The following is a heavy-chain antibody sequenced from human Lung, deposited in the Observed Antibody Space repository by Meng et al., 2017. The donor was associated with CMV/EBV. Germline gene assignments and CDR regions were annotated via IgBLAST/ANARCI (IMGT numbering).Heavy chain of an antibody. CDR3: ARGQYQLPSTGAFDI. V-gene: IGHV4-34*01. CDR2: INHSGST. D-gene: IGHD2-2*01. Sequence: VYGESFSGYYWSWIRQPPGKGLEWIGEINHSGSTNYNPSLKSRVTISVDTSKNQFSLKLSSVTAADTAVYYCARGQYQLPSTGAFDIWGQGTMVTVSS. CDR1: GESFSGYY. J-gene: IGHJ3*02.